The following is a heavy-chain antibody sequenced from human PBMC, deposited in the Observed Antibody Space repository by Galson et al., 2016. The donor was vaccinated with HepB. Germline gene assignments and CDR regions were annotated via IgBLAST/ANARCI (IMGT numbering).Heavy chain of an antibody. Sequence: LVKPTQTLTLTCTFSGFSLSTRGMCVSWIRQPPGKGLESIGYIYSSGSTNYNPPFKGRATMSVDTSKNQFSLKLKSVTAADTAVYYCARAGNYDWLFLDPWGQGTVVIVSS. D-gene: IGHD3-9*01. CDR3: ARAGNYDWLFLDP. CDR2: IYSSGST. J-gene: IGHJ5*02. V-gene: IGHV4-61*08. CDR1: GFSLSTRGMC.